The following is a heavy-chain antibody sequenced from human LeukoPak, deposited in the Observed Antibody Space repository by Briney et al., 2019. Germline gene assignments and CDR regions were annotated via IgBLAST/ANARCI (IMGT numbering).Heavy chain of an antibody. Sequence: SETLSLTCTVSGGSISSYYWSWIRQPPGKGLEWIGYIYYSGSTNYNPSLKSRVTISVDTSKNQFSLKLSSVTAADTAVYYCARDGWQYQPPNWFDPWGQGTLVTVSS. CDR3: ARDGWQYQPPNWFDP. CDR1: GGSISSYY. V-gene: IGHV4-59*01. D-gene: IGHD2-2*01. J-gene: IGHJ5*02. CDR2: IYYSGST.